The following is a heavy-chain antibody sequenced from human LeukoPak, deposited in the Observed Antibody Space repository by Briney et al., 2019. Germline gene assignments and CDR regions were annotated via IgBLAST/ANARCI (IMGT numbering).Heavy chain of an antibody. V-gene: IGHV3-73*01. CDR3: LSLWSGSYTPV. D-gene: IGHD3-3*01. J-gene: IGHJ4*02. Sequence: GGSLRLSCAASGFIFSGSALHWVRQASGKGLEWVGHIRSKTNSYATGYAASVKGRFTISRDDSKNTAYLQVNSLKTEDTAVYYCLSLWSGSYTPVWGQGTLVTDS. CDR2: IRSKTNSYAT. CDR1: GFIFSGSA.